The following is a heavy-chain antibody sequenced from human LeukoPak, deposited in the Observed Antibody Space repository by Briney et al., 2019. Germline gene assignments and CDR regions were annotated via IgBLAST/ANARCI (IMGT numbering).Heavy chain of an antibody. CDR3: ARGSSGFVVVVAAQHFDY. V-gene: IGHV4-34*01. Sequence: PSETLSLTCAVYGGSFSGYYWSWIRQPPGKGLEWIGEINHSGSTNYNPSLKSRVTISVDTSKNQFSLKLSSVTAADTAVYYCARGSSGFVVVVAAQHFDYWGQGTLVTVSS. CDR1: GGSFSGYY. CDR2: INHSGST. J-gene: IGHJ4*02. D-gene: IGHD2-15*01.